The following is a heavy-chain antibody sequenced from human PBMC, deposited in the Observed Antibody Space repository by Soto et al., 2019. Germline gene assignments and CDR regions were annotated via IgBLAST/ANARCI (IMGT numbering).Heavy chain of an antibody. CDR3: ARVDSSGWYELHYYNYYGMDA. D-gene: IGHD6-19*01. CDR1: CSSFTSYG. V-gene: IGHV1-18*01. Sequence: GXSVRVSCKASCSSFTSYGISWVRRTPGQVLEGMGWISAYKGNTNYAQKLQGKVTMTTDTSTSTAYMELRSLRSDDTAVYYCARVDSSGWYELHYYNYYGMDAWGQGNTFTVSS. J-gene: IGHJ6*02. CDR2: ISAYKGNT.